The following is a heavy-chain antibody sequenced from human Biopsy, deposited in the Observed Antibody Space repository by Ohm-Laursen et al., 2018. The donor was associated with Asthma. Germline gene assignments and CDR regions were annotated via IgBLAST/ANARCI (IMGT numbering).Heavy chain of an antibody. Sequence: SLRLSCSASGFTFSSYAMHWVRQAPGKGLEWGAVISYDGSNKYYADSVKGRFTISRDNSKNTLYLQMNSLRAEDTAVYYCARKGIAVAHFDYWGQGTLVTVSS. V-gene: IGHV3-30-3*01. J-gene: IGHJ4*02. CDR2: ISYDGSNK. D-gene: IGHD6-19*01. CDR3: ARKGIAVAHFDY. CDR1: GFTFSSYA.